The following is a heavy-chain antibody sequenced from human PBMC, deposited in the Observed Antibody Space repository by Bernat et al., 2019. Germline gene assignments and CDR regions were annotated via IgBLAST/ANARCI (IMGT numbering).Heavy chain of an antibody. J-gene: IGHJ6*02. D-gene: IGHD3-9*01. V-gene: IGHV4-39*01. CDR3: ARHVSPQTLRYFDWLPAYYYYGMDV. CDR1: GGSISSSSYY. Sequence: QLHLQESGPGLVKPSETLSLTCTVSGGSISSSSYYWGWIRQPPGKGLEWIGSIYYSGSTYYNPSLKSRVTISVDTSKNQFSLKLSSVTAADTAVYYCARHVSPQTLRYFDWLPAYYYYGMDVWGQGTTVTVSS. CDR2: IYYSGST.